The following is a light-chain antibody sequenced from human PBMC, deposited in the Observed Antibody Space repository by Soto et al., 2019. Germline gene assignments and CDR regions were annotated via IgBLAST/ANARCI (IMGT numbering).Light chain of an antibody. CDR1: NSNIASNT. J-gene: IGLJ1*01. CDR2: YNN. CDR3: AAWDDTLRRNV. V-gene: IGLV1-44*01. Sequence: QSVLTQPPSASETPGQTVSISCSGSNSNIASNTVNWYQHLPGTAPKLLIYYNNQRPSGVPDRFSGSKSGTSASLAISGLQSEDESDYYCAAWDDTLRRNVFGNGTKLTVL.